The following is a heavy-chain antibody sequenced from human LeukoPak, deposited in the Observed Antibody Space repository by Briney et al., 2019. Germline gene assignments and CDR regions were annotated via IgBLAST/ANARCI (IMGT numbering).Heavy chain of an antibody. V-gene: IGHV4-59*01. CDR2: IYYSGST. CDR1: GGSISSYY. D-gene: IGHD2-15*01. Sequence: SETLSLTCTVSGGSISSYYWSWIRQPPGKGLEWIGYIYYSGSTNYNPSLKSRVTISVDTSKSQFSLKLSSVTAADTAVYYCARGYCSGGSCYSGWFDPWGQGTLVTVSS. CDR3: ARGYCSGGSCYSGWFDP. J-gene: IGHJ5*02.